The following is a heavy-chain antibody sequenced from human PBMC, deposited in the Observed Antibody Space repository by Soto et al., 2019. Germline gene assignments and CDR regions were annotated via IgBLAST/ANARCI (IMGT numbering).Heavy chain of an antibody. D-gene: IGHD2-8*01. Sequence: SETLSLTCTVSGGSISSYYWSWIRQPPGKGLEWIGYIYYSGSTNYNPSLKSRVTISVDTSKNQFSLKLSSVTAADTAVYYCAREGGGEMVYAIGLGWFDPWGQGTLVTVSS. CDR3: AREGGGEMVYAIGLGWFDP. CDR1: GGSISSYY. V-gene: IGHV4-59*01. J-gene: IGHJ5*02. CDR2: IYYSGST.